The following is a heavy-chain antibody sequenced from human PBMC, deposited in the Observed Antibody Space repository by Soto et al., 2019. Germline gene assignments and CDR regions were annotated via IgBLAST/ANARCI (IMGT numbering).Heavy chain of an antibody. J-gene: IGHJ6*02. CDR1: GGTFSSYA. V-gene: IGHV1-69*06. Sequence: SVKVSGKASGGTFSSYAISWLRQAPGQGLEWMGGIIPIFGTANYAQKFQGRVTITADKSTTTAYMELSSLRSEDTAVYCCARGYHYDFWSGYLSYYGMDVWGQGTTVT. CDR3: ARGYHYDFWSGYLSYYGMDV. CDR2: IIPIFGTA. D-gene: IGHD3-3*01.